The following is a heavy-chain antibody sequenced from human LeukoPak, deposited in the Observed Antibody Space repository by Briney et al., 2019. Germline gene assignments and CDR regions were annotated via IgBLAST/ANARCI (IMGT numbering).Heavy chain of an antibody. Sequence: GGSLRLSCAASGFTFSSYAMSWVRQAPGKGLEWVSGISGSGGSTNYADSVKGRFTISRDNSKNTLYLQMNSLRAEDTAVYYCAKDRSPYGDSPVWFDYWAQGILVTVSS. CDR1: GFTFSSYA. V-gene: IGHV3-23*01. D-gene: IGHD4-17*01. CDR3: AKDRSPYGDSPVWFDY. CDR2: ISGSGGST. J-gene: IGHJ4*02.